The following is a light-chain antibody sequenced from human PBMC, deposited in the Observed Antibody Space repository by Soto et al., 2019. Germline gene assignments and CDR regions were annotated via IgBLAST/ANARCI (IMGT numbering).Light chain of an antibody. Sequence: EMVWRQLQGTLFLSPGERATLSCRASRSVTSNYLTWYQQKRGQAPRVLIYGASRRATGIPDRFSGSGSGTDFTLTISRLEPEDFAVYYCQQYDRSPGYTFGQGTKLEIK. CDR1: RSVTSNY. J-gene: IGKJ2*01. CDR2: GAS. V-gene: IGKV3-20*01. CDR3: QQYDRSPGYT.